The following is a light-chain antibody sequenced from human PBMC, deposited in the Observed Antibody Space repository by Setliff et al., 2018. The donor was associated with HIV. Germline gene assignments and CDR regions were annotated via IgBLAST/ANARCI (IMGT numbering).Light chain of an antibody. CDR3: AAWDDSLSSFYV. CDR1: SSNIGSNY. Sequence: QSALTQPPSASGTPGQRVTISCSGSSSNIGSNYVYWYQQLPGTAPKLLIYRNNQRPSGVPDRFSGSKSGTSASLAISGLWSEDEADYYCAAWDDSLSSFYVFGTGTKVTVL. J-gene: IGLJ1*01. CDR2: RNN. V-gene: IGLV1-47*03.